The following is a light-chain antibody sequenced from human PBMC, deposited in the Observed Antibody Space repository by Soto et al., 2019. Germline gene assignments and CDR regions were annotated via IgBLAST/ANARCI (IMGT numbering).Light chain of an antibody. CDR1: SSNIGAGYD. J-gene: IGLJ2*01. V-gene: IGLV1-40*01. Sequence: QSVLTQSPSVSGAPGQRVTISCTGSSSNIGAGYDVHWYQQLPGTAPKLLIYGNSNRPSGVPDRFSGSKSGTSASLAITGLQAEDEADYYCQSYDSSLSGGVFGGGTQLTV. CDR3: QSYDSSLSGGV. CDR2: GNS.